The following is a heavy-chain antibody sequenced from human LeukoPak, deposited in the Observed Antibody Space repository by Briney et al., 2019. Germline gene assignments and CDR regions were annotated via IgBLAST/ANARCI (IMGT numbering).Heavy chain of an antibody. CDR1: GLTFSNYA. CDR3: SKDPNGDYVGAFDM. Sequence: GGSLTLSYTASGLTFSNYATTWVRQAPGKGLEWVSSITGSGRGTYYVDSVRGRFSVSRDNSQNTVFLHMNSLRADDTALYYCSKDPNGDYVGAFDMWGPGTMVTVSS. J-gene: IGHJ3*02. D-gene: IGHD4-17*01. CDR2: ITGSGRGT. V-gene: IGHV3-23*01.